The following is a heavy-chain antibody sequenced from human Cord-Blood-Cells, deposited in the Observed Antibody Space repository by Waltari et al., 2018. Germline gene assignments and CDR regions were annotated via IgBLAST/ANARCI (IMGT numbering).Heavy chain of an antibody. D-gene: IGHD6-13*01. CDR3: AKGSAATDAFDI. Sequence: QVQLVESGGGVVQPGRSLRLSCAASGFTFSSYGMHWVRQAPGKGLEWVAVISNDGSNKDYADSVKGRVSISRDNSKNTLYLQMNSLRAEDTAVYYCAKGSAATDAFDIWGQGTMVTVSS. CDR2: ISNDGSNK. V-gene: IGHV3-30*18. J-gene: IGHJ3*02. CDR1: GFTFSSYG.